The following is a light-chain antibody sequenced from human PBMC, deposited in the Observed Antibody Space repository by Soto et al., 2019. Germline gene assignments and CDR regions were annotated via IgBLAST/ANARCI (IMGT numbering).Light chain of an antibody. Sequence: DLQMTQSPSSLSASVGDRVTITFRASQSISSYLHWYQQKPGKAPKLLIYAASSLQSGVPSRFSGSGSGTDFTLTISSLQPEDFATYYCQQSYSTLWTFGQGTKVEIK. V-gene: IGKV1-39*01. CDR2: AAS. J-gene: IGKJ1*01. CDR1: QSISSY. CDR3: QQSYSTLWT.